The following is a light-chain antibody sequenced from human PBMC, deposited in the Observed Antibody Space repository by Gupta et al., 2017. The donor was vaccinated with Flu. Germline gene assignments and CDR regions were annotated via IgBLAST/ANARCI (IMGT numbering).Light chain of an antibody. CDR3: QQRISTPLT. J-gene: IGKJ4*01. V-gene: IGKV1-39*01. CDR1: QSISKY. Sequence: DIQMAQSPSTLSASVGDRVTITCRASQSISKYLDWYQQKPGTAPKLLIYAASSLKSGVPSRFSGSGSGTDFTLTISSLQPEDFATYYCQQRISTPLTFGGGTKVEIK. CDR2: AAS.